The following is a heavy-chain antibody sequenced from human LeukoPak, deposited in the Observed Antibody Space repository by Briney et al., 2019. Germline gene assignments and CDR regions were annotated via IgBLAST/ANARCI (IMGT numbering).Heavy chain of an antibody. CDR1: GFTLSSDS. D-gene: IGHD2-2*01. CDR3: ARDAVFCSSYRCYYYYHYMDV. CDR2: IKQDGSEK. Sequence: GGSLRLSCAASGFTLSSDSMAWVRQAPGKGLEWVANIKQDGSEKNYVDSVKGRFTISRDNTNYSLYLQMNSLRAEDTAVYYCARDAVFCSSYRCYYYYHYMDVWGKGTTVTVSS. V-gene: IGHV3-7*01. J-gene: IGHJ6*03.